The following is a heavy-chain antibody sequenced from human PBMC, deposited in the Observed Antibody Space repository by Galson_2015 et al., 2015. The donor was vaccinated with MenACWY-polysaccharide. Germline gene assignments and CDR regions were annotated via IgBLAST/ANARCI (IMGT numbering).Heavy chain of an antibody. V-gene: IGHV2-5*02. J-gene: IGHJ4*02. Sequence: PALVKPTQTLTLTCTFSGFSLTTSGVGVVWIRQPPGKALEWLALIFWDDDERYSPSLKSRLTITKDTSKNQVVLTMTNMDPVDTPTYSGGSVPGRPFDSWGKGPLVPVSP. CDR3: GSVPGRPFDS. CDR1: GFSLTTSGVG. D-gene: IGHD3-10*01. CDR2: IFWDDDE.